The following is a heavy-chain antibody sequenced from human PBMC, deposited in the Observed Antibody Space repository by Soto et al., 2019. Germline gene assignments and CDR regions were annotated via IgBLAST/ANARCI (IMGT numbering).Heavy chain of an antibody. D-gene: IGHD3-9*01. J-gene: IGHJ5*02. CDR1: GGSISSYY. CDR3: ARWYYDILTGYWNNWFDP. Sequence: LSLTCTVSGGSISSYYWSWIRQPPGKGLEWIGYIYYSGSTNYNPSLKSRVTISVDTSKNQFSLKLSSVTAADTAVYYCARWYYDILTGYWNNWFDPWGQGTLVTVSS. V-gene: IGHV4-59*01. CDR2: IYYSGST.